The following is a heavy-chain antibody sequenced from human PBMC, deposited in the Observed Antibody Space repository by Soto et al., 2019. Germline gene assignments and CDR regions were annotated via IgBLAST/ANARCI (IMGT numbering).Heavy chain of an antibody. CDR1: GGSISSTTYH. J-gene: IGHJ3*02. D-gene: IGHD1-1*01. CDR3: ARPMGTTGKDAFDI. CDR2: IYNSGST. Sequence: SETLSLTCTVSGGSISSTTYHWGWIRQPPGRGLEWIGSIYNSGSTNYNPSLKSRVTTSVDTAKNQFSLKLSSVTAADTAVYYCARPMGTTGKDAFDIWGQGTMVTVSS. V-gene: IGHV4-39*07.